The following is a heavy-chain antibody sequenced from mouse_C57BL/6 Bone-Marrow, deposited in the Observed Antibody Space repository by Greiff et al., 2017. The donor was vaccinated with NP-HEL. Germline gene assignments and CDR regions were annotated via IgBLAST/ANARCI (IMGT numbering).Heavy chain of an antibody. J-gene: IGHJ1*03. CDR1: GFNIKDYY. CDR3: TSITYPGYWYFDV. CDR2: IDPEDGDT. Sequence: EVQLQQSGAELVRPGASVKLSCTASGFNIKDYYMHWVKQRPEQGLEWIGRIDPEDGDTEYAPKFQGKATMTADTSSNTAYLQLSSLTSEDTAVYYCTSITYPGYWYFDVWGTGTTVTVSS. V-gene: IGHV14-1*01. D-gene: IGHD1-1*01.